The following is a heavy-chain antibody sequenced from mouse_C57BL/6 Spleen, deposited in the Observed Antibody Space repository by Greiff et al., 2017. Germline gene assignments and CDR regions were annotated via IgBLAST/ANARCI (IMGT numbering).Heavy chain of an antibody. J-gene: IGHJ4*01. Sequence: EVQVVESGGDLVKPGGSLKLSCAASGFTFSSYGMSWVRQTPDKRLEWVATLSSGGSYTYYPDSVKGRFTISRDNAKNTLYLQMSSLKSEDTAMYYCAKQNIVTRAMDYWGQGTSVTVSS. CDR3: AKQNIVTRAMDY. D-gene: IGHD2-5*01. CDR2: LSSGGSYT. V-gene: IGHV5-6*01. CDR1: GFTFSSYG.